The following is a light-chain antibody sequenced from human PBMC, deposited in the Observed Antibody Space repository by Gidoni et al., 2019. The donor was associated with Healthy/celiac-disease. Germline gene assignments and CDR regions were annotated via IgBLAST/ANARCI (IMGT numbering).Light chain of an antibody. CDR1: QSVSSY. CDR3: QQRSNWPLT. Sequence: EIVLTQSPATLSLSPGERATLSCRASQSVSSYLAWYQQKRGQAPRLLIYDASNRATGIPARFSGSGSGTDVTLTISSLEPEDFAVYYCQQRSNWPLTFXQXTRLEIK. CDR2: DAS. J-gene: IGKJ5*01. V-gene: IGKV3-11*01.